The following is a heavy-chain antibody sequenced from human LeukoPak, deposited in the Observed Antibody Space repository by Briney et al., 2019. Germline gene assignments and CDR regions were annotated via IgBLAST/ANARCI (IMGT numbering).Heavy chain of an antibody. J-gene: IGHJ6*02. CDR3: ARGTGSSVYGSGLGYYYYGMDV. V-gene: IGHV1-24*01. CDR2: FDPEDGET. CDR1: GYTLTELS. D-gene: IGHD3-10*01. Sequence: ASVKVSCKVSGYTLTELSMHWVRQAPGKGLEWMGGFDPEDGETIYAQKFQGRVTMTRDTSISTAYMELSRLRSDDTAVYYCARGTGSSVYGSGLGYYYYGMDVWGQGTTVTVSS.